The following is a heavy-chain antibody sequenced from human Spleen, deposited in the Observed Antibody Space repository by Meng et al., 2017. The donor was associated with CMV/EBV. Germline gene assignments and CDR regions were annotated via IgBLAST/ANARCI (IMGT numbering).Heavy chain of an antibody. Sequence: GESLKISCAASGFTFDDYAMHWVRQTPGKGLEWISYIGSSGSTKYYADSVRGRFAISRDNTKNSLYLQMNSLRAEDTAVYYCARSSRITMIVVPYAFDIWGQGTMVTVSS. CDR1: GFTFDDYA. D-gene: IGHD3-22*01. CDR3: ARSSRITMIVVPYAFDI. V-gene: IGHV3-48*03. CDR2: IGSSGSTK. J-gene: IGHJ3*02.